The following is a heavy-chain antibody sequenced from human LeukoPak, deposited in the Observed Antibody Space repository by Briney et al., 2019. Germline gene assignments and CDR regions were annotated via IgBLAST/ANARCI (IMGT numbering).Heavy chain of an antibody. D-gene: IGHD2-2*01. V-gene: IGHV3-15*01. CDR3: TADGNCQTTSCY. CDR2: IKSNGDGGTT. J-gene: IGHJ4*02. CDR1: GFTFSNAW. Sequence: PGGSLRLSCTASGFTFSNAWMSWVRQAPGKGLEWIGRIKSNGDGGTTEFAAPVKGRFTISRDDSKNTLYLQMNSLETEDTAVYYCTADGNCQTTSCYWGRRALVTVSS.